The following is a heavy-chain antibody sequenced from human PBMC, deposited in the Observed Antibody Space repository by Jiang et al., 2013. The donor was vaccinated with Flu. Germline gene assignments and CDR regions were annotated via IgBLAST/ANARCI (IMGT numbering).Heavy chain of an antibody. D-gene: IGHD6-13*01. J-gene: IGHJ4*02. Sequence: SLKISCQVSGYIFTDYWIGWVRQMPGQGLEWMGVIYPDDSDTRYSPSFRGQVTMSVDKSISTAYLQWTGLKTSDTATYYCARPGSGWWFDYWGQGTLVKVSS. CDR2: IYPDDSDT. CDR3: ARPGSGWWFDY. CDR1: GYIFTDYW. V-gene: IGHV5-51*01.